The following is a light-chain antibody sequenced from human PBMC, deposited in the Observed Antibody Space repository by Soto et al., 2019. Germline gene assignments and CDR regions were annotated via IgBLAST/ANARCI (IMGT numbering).Light chain of an antibody. Sequence: QSALTQPASVSGSPGQSITISCTGTSSDVGGYNYVSWYQQHPGKAPMLMIYDVSDRPSGVSNRFSGSKSGNTASLTISGLQAEDEADYYCSSYTSSSTYVFGTGTKLTVL. CDR1: SSDVGGYNY. J-gene: IGLJ1*01. V-gene: IGLV2-14*01. CDR2: DVS. CDR3: SSYTSSSTYV.